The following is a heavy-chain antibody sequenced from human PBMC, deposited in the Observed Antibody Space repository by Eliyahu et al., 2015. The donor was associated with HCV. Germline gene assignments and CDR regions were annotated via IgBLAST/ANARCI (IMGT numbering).Heavy chain of an antibody. CDR3: ARPSADNSGFSKPFDY. CDR1: GGTFSTYT. Sequence: QVQLVQSGAEVKKPGSSVKVSCKASGGTFSTYTINWVRQAPGQGLEWMGGITPIFGTANYAQDFQGRVTITADESTSTTYMELSSLRSEDTAIYYCARPSADNSGFSKPFDYWGQGTLVTVSS. J-gene: IGHJ4*02. CDR2: ITPIFGTA. V-gene: IGHV1-69*01. D-gene: IGHD6-19*01.